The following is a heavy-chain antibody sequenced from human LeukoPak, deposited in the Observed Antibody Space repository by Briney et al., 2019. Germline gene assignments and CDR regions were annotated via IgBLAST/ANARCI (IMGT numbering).Heavy chain of an antibody. J-gene: IGHJ5*02. CDR2: VSGSGDNT. V-gene: IGHV3-23*01. CDR1: GFTFFTYT. CDR3: AREEMGGTTRSGALT. D-gene: IGHD1-14*01. Sequence: PGGSLRLSCAASGFTFFTYTMSWVRQTPGRRLEWVSAVSGSGDNTYYADSMKGRFTVSRDNSKNTLYLQMNSLRAEDTAVYYCAREEMGGTTRSGALTWGQGTLVTVSS.